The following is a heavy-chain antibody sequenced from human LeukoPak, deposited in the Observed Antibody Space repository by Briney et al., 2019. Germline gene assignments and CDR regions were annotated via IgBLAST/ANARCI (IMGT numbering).Heavy chain of an antibody. Sequence: PSQTLSLTCAVSGGSISSGGYSWSWIRQPPGKGLEWIGYIYHSGSTYYNPSLKSRVTISIDTSKNQFSLELTSVTAADTAVYYCARDEVHYGSGNYYNYWGQGTLVTVSS. V-gene: IGHV4-30-2*01. J-gene: IGHJ4*02. CDR1: GGSISSGGYS. D-gene: IGHD3-10*01. CDR2: IYHSGST. CDR3: ARDEVHYGSGNYYNY.